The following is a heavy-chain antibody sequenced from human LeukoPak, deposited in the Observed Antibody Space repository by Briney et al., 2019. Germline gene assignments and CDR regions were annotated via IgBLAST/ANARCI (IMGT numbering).Heavy chain of an antibody. CDR2: IYSGGST. V-gene: IGHV3-66*02. Sequence: PGGSLRLSCAASGFTVSTNYMSWVRQAPGKGLEWVSVIYSGGSTYYADSVKGRFTISRDNSKNTLYLQMNSLRAEDTAVYYCARVRNKEYYYYYMDVWGKGTTVTVSS. J-gene: IGHJ6*03. CDR3: ARVRNKEYYYYYMDV. CDR1: GFTVSTNY. D-gene: IGHD1/OR15-1a*01.